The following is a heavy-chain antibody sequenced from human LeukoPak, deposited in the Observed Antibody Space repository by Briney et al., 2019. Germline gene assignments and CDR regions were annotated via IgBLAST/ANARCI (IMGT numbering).Heavy chain of an antibody. J-gene: IGHJ5*02. CDR1: GYTFSSHD. V-gene: IGHV7-4-1*02. CDR3: AREGELRLEFDP. D-gene: IGHD3-16*01. CDR2: MNTNTGNP. Sequence: ASVKVSCKASGYTFSSHDIYWVRQAPGQGLEWMGWMNTNTGNPTYAQGFTGWFVFSLDTSVSTAYLQISSLKAEDTAVYYCAREGELRLEFDPWGQGTLVTVSS.